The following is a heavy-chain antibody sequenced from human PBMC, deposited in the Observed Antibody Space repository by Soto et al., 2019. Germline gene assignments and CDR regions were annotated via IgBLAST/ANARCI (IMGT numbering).Heavy chain of an antibody. CDR3: ARGAYYDSSGPINWFDP. V-gene: IGHV4-30-4*01. D-gene: IGHD3-22*01. CDR2: IYYSGST. J-gene: IGHJ5*02. Sequence: SLTCTVSGGSISSGDYYWSWIRQPPGKGLEWIGYIYYSGSTYYNPSLKSRVTISVDTSKNQFSLKLSSVTAADTAVYYCARGAYYDSSGPINWFDPWGQGTLVTVSS. CDR1: GGSISSGDYY.